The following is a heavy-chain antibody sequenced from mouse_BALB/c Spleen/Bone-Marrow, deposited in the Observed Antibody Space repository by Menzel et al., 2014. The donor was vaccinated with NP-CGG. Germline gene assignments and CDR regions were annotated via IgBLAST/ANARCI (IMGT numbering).Heavy chain of an antibody. CDR3: ARGIYYGNYFDY. Sequence: EVMLVESGPELVKPGASVKMSCKASGYTFTDYYMDWVKQSHGESLEWIGRVNPYNGGTSYNQKFKGKATLTVDKSSSTAYMELNSLTSEDSAVYYCARGIYYGNYFDYWGQGTTLTVSS. D-gene: IGHD2-1*01. J-gene: IGHJ2*01. V-gene: IGHV1-19*01. CDR1: GYTFTDYY. CDR2: VNPYNGGT.